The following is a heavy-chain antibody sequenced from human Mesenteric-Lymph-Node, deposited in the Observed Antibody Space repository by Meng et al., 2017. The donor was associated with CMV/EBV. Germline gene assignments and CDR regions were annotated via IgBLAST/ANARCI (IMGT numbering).Heavy chain of an antibody. CDR1: GGSVSSGSYY. CDR3: ARDLYSSSFMDV. D-gene: IGHD6-13*01. V-gene: IGHV4-61*01. J-gene: IGHJ6*02. CDR2: MYHSGTT. Sequence: SETLSLTCTVSGGSVSSGSYYWSWIRQPPGKSLEWIGHMYHSGTTHYNPSLKSRVTISVDTSKNQFSLKLTFVTAADTAVYYCARDLYSSSFMDVWGQGTTVTVSS.